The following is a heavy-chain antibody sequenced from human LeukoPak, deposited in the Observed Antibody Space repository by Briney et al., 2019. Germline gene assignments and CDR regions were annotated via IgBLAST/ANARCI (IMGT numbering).Heavy chain of an antibody. CDR2: IWYDGSSK. Sequence: GGSLRLSCAASGFTFSSYAMHWVRQAPGKGLEWVAVIWYDGSSKYYADSVKGRFTISRDNSKNTLYLQMNSLRAEDTAVYYCARDMSSSSWEGPFDYWGQGTLVTVSS. CDR3: ARDMSSSSWEGPFDY. D-gene: IGHD6-13*01. CDR1: GFTFSSYA. V-gene: IGHV3-33*08. J-gene: IGHJ4*02.